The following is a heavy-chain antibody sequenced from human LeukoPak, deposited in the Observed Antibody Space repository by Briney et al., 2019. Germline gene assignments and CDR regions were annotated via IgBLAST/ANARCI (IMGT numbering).Heavy chain of an antibody. Sequence: SETLSLTCTVSGYSISNGYYWGWIRQPAGKGLEWIGRIYTSGSTNYNPSLKSRVTMSVDTSKNQFSLKLSSVTAADTAVYYCARTVTTVGIYYFDYWGQGTLVTVSS. CDR2: IYTSGST. V-gene: IGHV4-4*07. CDR3: ARTVTTVGIYYFDY. J-gene: IGHJ4*02. CDR1: GYSISNGYY. D-gene: IGHD4-17*01.